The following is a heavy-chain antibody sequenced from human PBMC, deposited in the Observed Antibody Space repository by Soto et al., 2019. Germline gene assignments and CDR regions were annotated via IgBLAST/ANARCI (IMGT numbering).Heavy chain of an antibody. CDR3: AREGGHYYDSSGPLDY. D-gene: IGHD3-22*01. Sequence: GESLKISCKGSGYSFTSYWISWVRQMPGKGLEWTGRIDPSDSYTNYSPSFQGHVTISADKSISTAYLQWSSLKASDTAMYYCAREGGHYYDSSGPLDYWGQGTLVTVSS. V-gene: IGHV5-10-1*01. CDR2: IDPSDSYT. J-gene: IGHJ4*02. CDR1: GYSFTSYW.